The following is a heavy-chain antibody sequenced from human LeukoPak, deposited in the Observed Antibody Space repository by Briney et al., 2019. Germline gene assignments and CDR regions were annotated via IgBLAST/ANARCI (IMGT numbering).Heavy chain of an antibody. D-gene: IGHD3-10*01. J-gene: IGHJ4*02. Sequence: ASVKVSCKASGYTFTSYGSSWVRQAPGQRLEWMGWISAYNGNTNYAQKLQGRVTMTTDTSTSTAYMELRSLRSDDTAVYYCARDLYGSGPNHFDYWGQGTLVTVSS. V-gene: IGHV1-18*01. CDR1: GYTFTSYG. CDR2: ISAYNGNT. CDR3: ARDLYGSGPNHFDY.